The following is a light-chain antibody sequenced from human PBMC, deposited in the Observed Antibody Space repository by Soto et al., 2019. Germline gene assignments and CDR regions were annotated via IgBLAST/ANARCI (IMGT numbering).Light chain of an antibody. J-gene: IGKJ1*01. V-gene: IGKV1-39*01. Sequence: DIQMTQSPSSLSASVGDRVTITCRASQSISTYLNWYQQEPGKAPKLLIYAASTLQSGVPSRFSGSGSGTDFTLAISSLQPEDFATYYCQPGGTNPPWTFGQGTKVEFK. CDR3: QPGGTNPPWT. CDR2: AAS. CDR1: QSISTY.